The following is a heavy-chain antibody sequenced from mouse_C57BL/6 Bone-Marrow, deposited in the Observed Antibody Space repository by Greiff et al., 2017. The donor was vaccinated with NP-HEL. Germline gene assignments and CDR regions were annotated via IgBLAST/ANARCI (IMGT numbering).Heavy chain of an antibody. J-gene: IGHJ3*01. CDR3: ARLWDYDVGCAY. CDR1: GFTFSDYY. Sequence: EVQLVESGGGLVQPGGSLKLSCAASGFTFSDYYMYWVRQTPEKRLEWVAYISNGGGSPYYPDTVKGRFTISRDNAKNTLYLQMSRLKSEDTAMYYCARLWDYDVGCAYWGQGTLVTVSA. V-gene: IGHV5-12*01. CDR2: ISNGGGSP. D-gene: IGHD2-4*01.